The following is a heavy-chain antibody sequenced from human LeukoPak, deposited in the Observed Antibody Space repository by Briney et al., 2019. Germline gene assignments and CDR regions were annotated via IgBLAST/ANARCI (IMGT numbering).Heavy chain of an antibody. Sequence: SETLSLTCTVSGGSISSHYWSWIRQPPGKGLEWIGYIYYSGSTNYNPSLKSRVTISVDTSKNQFSLKLSSVTAADTVVYYCARASTPGYYYYYMDVWGKGTTVTVSS. V-gene: IGHV4-59*11. J-gene: IGHJ6*03. D-gene: IGHD5/OR15-5a*01. CDR2: IYYSGST. CDR1: GGSISSHY. CDR3: ARASTPGYYYYYMDV.